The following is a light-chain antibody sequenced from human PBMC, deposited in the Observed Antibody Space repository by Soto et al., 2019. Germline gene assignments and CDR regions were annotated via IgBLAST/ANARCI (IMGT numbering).Light chain of an antibody. J-gene: IGKJ2*01. CDR2: GAS. CDR3: QQYDSSPHT. Sequence: EIVLTQSPGTLSLSPGERATLSCRASQSVSSSHLAWYQQNPGQAPRLLIYGASSRPTRIPDRFSGSGSGTDFTLTISRLEPEDFAVYYCQQYDSSPHTFGQGTKLESK. CDR1: QSVSSSH. V-gene: IGKV3-20*01.